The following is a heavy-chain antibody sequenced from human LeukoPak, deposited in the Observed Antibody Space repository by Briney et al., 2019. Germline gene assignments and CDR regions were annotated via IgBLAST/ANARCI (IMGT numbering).Heavy chain of an antibody. V-gene: IGHV3-20*04. J-gene: IGHJ5*02. CDR3: ARDKGRGFDP. CDR2: INLNGGST. CDR1: GFTFSVHG. Sequence: GGTLRLSCAASGFTFSVHGINWVRQAPGKGLEWVSGINLNGGSTGYADSVKGRFTISRDNSKNTLYLQMNSLRAEDTAVYYCARDKGRGFDPWGQGTLVTVSS.